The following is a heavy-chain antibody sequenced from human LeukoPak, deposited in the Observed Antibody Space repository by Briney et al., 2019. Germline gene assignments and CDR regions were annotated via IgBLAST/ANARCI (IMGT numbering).Heavy chain of an antibody. D-gene: IGHD2-21*01. J-gene: IGHJ4*02. V-gene: IGHV4-39*01. CDR1: GGSISSSRYY. CDR2: IYYSGST. CDR3: ARLSPIWWFF. Sequence: SETLSLTCTVSGGSISSSRYYWGWIRQPPGKGLEWIGSIYYSGSTYYNPSLKSRVTISVDTSKNQFSLKLSSVTAADTAVYYCARLSPIWWFFWGQGTLVTVSS.